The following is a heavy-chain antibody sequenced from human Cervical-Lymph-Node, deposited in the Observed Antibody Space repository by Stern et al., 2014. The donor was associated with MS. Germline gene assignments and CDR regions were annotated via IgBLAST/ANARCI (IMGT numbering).Heavy chain of an antibody. J-gene: IGHJ4*02. CDR1: GFTFSSYT. CDR2: ISFDGSNK. V-gene: IGHV3-30*04. CDR3: TTLGLTSYFDY. D-gene: IGHD3-16*01. Sequence: VQLVESGGGVVQPGRSLRLSCAASGFTFSSYTIYWVRQAPGKGLEWVALISFDGSNKYYTDSVKGRFTISREHSTNTLTLDMNSLRAEDTAVYCCTTLGLTSYFDYWGQGTLVTVSS.